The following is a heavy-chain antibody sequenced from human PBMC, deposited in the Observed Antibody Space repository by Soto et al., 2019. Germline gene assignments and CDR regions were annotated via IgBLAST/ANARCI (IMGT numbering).Heavy chain of an antibody. D-gene: IGHD1-7*01. CDR1: GFTFSSYS. Sequence: EVQLVESGGGLVKPGGSLRLSCAASGFTFSSYSMNWVRQAPGKGLEWVSSISSSSSYIYYADSVKGRFTISRDNAKNSLYLQMNSLRAEDTAVYYCARDYKTGTNFDHWGQGTLVTVSS. CDR3: ARDYKTGTNFDH. V-gene: IGHV3-21*01. CDR2: ISSSSSYI. J-gene: IGHJ4*02.